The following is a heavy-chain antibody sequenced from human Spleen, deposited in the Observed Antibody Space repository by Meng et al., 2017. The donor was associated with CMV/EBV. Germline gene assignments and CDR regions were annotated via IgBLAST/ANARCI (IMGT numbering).Heavy chain of an antibody. CDR3: ARPGYSSSWDWFDP. CDR2: VSGFSSYR. Sequence: GGSLRLSCVVSGFTFSSYKMEWVRQAPGKGLEWVSLVSGFSSYRVYADSMKGRFTISRDNPKNSLYLQMNSLRPEDTAVYYCARPGYSSSWDWFDPWGQGTLVTVSS. V-gene: IGHV3-21*04. D-gene: IGHD6-13*01. J-gene: IGHJ5*02. CDR1: GFTFSSYK.